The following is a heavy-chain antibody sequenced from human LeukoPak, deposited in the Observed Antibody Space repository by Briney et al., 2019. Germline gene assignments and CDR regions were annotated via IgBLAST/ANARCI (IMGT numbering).Heavy chain of an antibody. Sequence: GGSLRLSCAASGFTLSNAWMNWVRQAPSKGLEWVGLIKSKANGETGDYAAPVKGRFTISRDDSDNTLYLQMNSLKSEDTAVYYCATYRQVLLPFESWGQGTLVTVSS. D-gene: IGHD2-8*02. V-gene: IGHV3-15*01. CDR3: ATYRQVLLPFES. CDR2: IKSKANGETG. J-gene: IGHJ4*02. CDR1: GFTLSNAW.